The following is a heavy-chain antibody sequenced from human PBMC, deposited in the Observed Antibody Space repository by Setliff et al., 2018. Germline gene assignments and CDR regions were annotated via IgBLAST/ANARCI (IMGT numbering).Heavy chain of an antibody. D-gene: IGHD3-10*01. CDR2: SRNQVSGNFI. CDR3: ARYVGWTYGLDF. CDR1: GFTFTDYS. Sequence: PGGSMRLSGATSGFTFTDYSMDWVRKAPGKGLEWVGCSRNQVSGNFIEYAASVSGRFTILRDDSKNSVFLQMNSLKTEDTAVYYCARYVGWTYGLDFYGQGTLVTVSS. J-gene: IGHJ4*02. V-gene: IGHV3-72*01.